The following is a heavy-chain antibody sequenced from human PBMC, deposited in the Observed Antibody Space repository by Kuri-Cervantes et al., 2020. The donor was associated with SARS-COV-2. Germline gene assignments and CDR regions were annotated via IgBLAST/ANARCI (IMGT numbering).Heavy chain of an antibody. CDR2: ISSSSSTI. D-gene: IGHD3-22*01. CDR1: GFTFSTYS. V-gene: IGHV3-48*01. CDR3: AGYYYDSRTFDI. Sequence: GESLKISCAASGFTFSTYSMNWVRQAPGKGLEWLSYISSSSSTIHYADSVKGRFTISRDNAKNSLYLQMNSLRAEDTAVYYCAGYYYDSRTFDIWGQGTTVTVSS. J-gene: IGHJ3*02.